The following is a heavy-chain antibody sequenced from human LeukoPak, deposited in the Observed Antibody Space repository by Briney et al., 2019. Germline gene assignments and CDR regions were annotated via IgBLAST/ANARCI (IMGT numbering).Heavy chain of an antibody. Sequence: GGSLRLSCAASGFTFSSYSMNWVRQAPGKGLEWVSSISSSSSYIYYADSVKGRFTISRDNAKNSLYLQMNSLRAEDTAVYYCARGKYDYVWGSYRPYFDYWGQGTLVTVSS. CDR3: ARGKYDYVWGSYRPYFDY. CDR1: GFTFSSYS. CDR2: ISSSSSYI. J-gene: IGHJ4*02. D-gene: IGHD3-16*02. V-gene: IGHV3-21*01.